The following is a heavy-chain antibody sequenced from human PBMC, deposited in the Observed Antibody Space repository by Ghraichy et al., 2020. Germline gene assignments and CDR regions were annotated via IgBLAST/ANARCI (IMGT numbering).Heavy chain of an antibody. J-gene: IGHJ3*01. CDR2: IGPDGNYK. V-gene: IGHV3-33*01. CDR1: GFTFSRHG. CDR3: VRDGQSGGGWAFDV. Sequence: GESLNISCAASGFTFSRHGMHRVRQAPGRGLEWVTQIGPDGNYKHYADSVKGRFTVSRDFSRDTVYVQMDSLRVEDTAIYFCVRDGQSGGGWAFDVWGQGTMVTVSS. D-gene: IGHD3-10*01.